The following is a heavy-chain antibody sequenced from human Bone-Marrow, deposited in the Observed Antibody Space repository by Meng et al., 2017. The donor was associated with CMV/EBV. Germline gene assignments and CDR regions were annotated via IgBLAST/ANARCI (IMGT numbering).Heavy chain of an antibody. D-gene: IGHD6-6*01. CDR1: GYTFTSYG. CDR3: ARDLRSIAARPRAFDY. CDR2: ISAYNGNT. Sequence: QVQPVQSGAEVKKLGASVHVYCKDTGYTFTSYGISWVRQAPGQGLEWMGWISAYNGNTNYAQKLQGRVTMTTDTSTSTAYMELRSLRSDDTAVYYCARDLRSIAARPRAFDYWGQGTLVTVSS. V-gene: IGHV1-18*01. J-gene: IGHJ4*02.